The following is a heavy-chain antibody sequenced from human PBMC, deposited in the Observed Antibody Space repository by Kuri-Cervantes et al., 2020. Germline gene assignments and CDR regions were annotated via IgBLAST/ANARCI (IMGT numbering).Heavy chain of an antibody. CDR1: GFTFDDYA. CDR3: AKGAAWPTVLDV. Sequence: GESLKISCAASGFTFDDYAMSWVRQAPGKGLEWVSAISGSGGSTYYADSVKGRFTISRDNSKNTLYLQMNSLRAEDTAVYYCAKGAAWPTVLDVWGQGTTVTVSS. CDR2: ISGSGGST. V-gene: IGHV3-23*01. D-gene: IGHD2-15*01. J-gene: IGHJ6*02.